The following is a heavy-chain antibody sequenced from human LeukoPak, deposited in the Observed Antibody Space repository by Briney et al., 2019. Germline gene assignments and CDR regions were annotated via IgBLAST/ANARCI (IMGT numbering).Heavy chain of an antibody. V-gene: IGHV5-51*01. CDR1: GYSFTSYW. D-gene: IGHD3-3*01. Sequence: HGESLKISCKGSGYSFTSYWIGWVRQLPGKGLEWMGIIYPGDSDTRYSPSFQGQVTISADKSISTAYLQWSSLKASDTAMYYCARGHTHLYDFWSGRNKPRRFDPWGQGTLVTVSS. CDR2: IYPGDSDT. J-gene: IGHJ5*02. CDR3: ARGHTHLYDFWSGRNKPRRFDP.